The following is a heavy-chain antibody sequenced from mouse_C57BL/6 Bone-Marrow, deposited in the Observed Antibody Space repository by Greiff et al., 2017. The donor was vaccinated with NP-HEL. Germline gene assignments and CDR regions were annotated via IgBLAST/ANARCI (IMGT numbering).Heavy chain of an antibody. CDR3: ASAMVTSDY. J-gene: IGHJ2*01. V-gene: IGHV1-82*01. D-gene: IGHD2-2*01. CDR1: GYAFSSSW. CDR2: IYPGDGDT. Sequence: VQLQQSGPELVKPGASVKISCKASGYAFSSSWMNWVKQRPGTGLEWIGRIYPGDGDTNYNGKFKGKATLTADKSSSTAYMQLSSLTSEDSAVYFCASAMVTSDYWGQGTTLTVSS.